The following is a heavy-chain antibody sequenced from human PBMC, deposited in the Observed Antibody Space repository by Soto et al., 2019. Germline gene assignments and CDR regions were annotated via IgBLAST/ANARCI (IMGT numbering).Heavy chain of an antibody. CDR3: ARAMIRYFDWLPDRGNWFDP. Sequence: ASVKVSCKASGYTFTSYDINWVRQATGQGLEWMGWMNPNSGNTGYAQKFQGRVTMTRNTSISTAYMELSSLRSEDTAVYYCARAMIRYFDWLPDRGNWFDPWSQGTLVTVSS. D-gene: IGHD3-9*01. CDR2: MNPNSGNT. V-gene: IGHV1-8*01. J-gene: IGHJ5*02. CDR1: GYTFTSYD.